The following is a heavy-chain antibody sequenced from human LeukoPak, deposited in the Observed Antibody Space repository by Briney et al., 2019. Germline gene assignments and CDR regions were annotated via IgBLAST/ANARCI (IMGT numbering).Heavy chain of an antibody. V-gene: IGHV1-2*02. Sequence: GASVKVSCKASGYTFTSYYMHWVRQAPGQGLEWMGWINPNSGGTNYAQKFQGRVTMTRDTSISTAYMELSRLRSDDTAVYYCARALDSSGYFDYWGQGTLVTVSS. D-gene: IGHD3-22*01. CDR1: GYTFTSYY. CDR3: ARALDSSGYFDY. J-gene: IGHJ4*02. CDR2: INPNSGGT.